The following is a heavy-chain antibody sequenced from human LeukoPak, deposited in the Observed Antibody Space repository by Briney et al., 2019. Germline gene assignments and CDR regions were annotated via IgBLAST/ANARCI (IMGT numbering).Heavy chain of an antibody. CDR3: AGDSASPPWGYFDY. CDR1: GFTFSDYY. V-gene: IGHV3-11*04. D-gene: IGHD3-16*01. CDR2: ISSSGSTI. J-gene: IGHJ4*02. Sequence: PGGSLRLSCAASGFTFSDYYMSWIRQAPGKGLEWVSYISSSGSTIYYADSVKGRFTISRDNAKNSLYLQMNSLRAEDTAVYYCAGDSASPPWGYFDYWGQGTLVTVSS.